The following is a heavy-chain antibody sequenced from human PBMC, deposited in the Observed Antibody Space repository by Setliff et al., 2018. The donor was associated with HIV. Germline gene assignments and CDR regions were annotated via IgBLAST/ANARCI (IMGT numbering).Heavy chain of an antibody. Sequence: GGSLRLSCAASGFTFSNYAMSWVRQAPGKGLEWVSGISGSAGTTYYADSVKGRFTISRDNSKNTLYLQMNSLRAEDTAVYYCARWSGEFYDYWGQGTLVTVSS. CDR1: GFTFSNYA. V-gene: IGHV3-23*01. CDR2: ISGSAGTT. D-gene: IGHD3-10*01. J-gene: IGHJ4*02. CDR3: ARWSGEFYDY.